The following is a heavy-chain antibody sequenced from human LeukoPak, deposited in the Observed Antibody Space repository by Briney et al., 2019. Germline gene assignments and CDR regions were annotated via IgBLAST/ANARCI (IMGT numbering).Heavy chain of an antibody. Sequence: EGSLRLSCAASGFTFRNYVIHWVRQAPGKGLEWVAVISYDGSNKYYADSVKGRFTISRDNSKNTLYLQMNSLRAEDTAVYYCAKDGYSGWYGSRGAFDIWGQGTMVTVSS. CDR3: AKDGYSGWYGSRGAFDI. CDR1: GFTFRNYV. V-gene: IGHV3-30*18. CDR2: ISYDGSNK. D-gene: IGHD6-19*01. J-gene: IGHJ3*02.